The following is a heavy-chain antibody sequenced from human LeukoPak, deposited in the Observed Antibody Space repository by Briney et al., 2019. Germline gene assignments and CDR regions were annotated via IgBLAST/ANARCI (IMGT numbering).Heavy chain of an antibody. V-gene: IGHV1-18*01. Sequence: ASVKVSCKASGYTFTSYGISWVRQAPGQGLEWMGWISAYNGNTNYAQKLQGRVTMTTDTSTSTAYMELRSLRSDDTAVYYCARDIVVVPAATIGRHYYYGVDVWGQGTTVTVSS. CDR2: ISAYNGNT. D-gene: IGHD2-2*01. CDR1: GYTFTSYG. CDR3: ARDIVVVPAATIGRHYYYGVDV. J-gene: IGHJ6*02.